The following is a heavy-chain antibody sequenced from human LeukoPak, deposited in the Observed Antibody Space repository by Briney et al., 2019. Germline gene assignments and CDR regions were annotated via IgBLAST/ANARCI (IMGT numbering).Heavy chain of an antibody. J-gene: IGHJ3*02. V-gene: IGHV4-59*01. D-gene: IGHD3-22*01. Sequence: PSETLSPTCIVSGGSISSYYWSWIRQPPGKGLEWIACISYSGSTNYNPSLKSRVTISVDTSKNQFSLKLSSVTAADTAVYYCARHLHYYDSSDDAFDIWGQGTMVTVSS. CDR1: GGSISSYY. CDR2: ISYSGST. CDR3: ARHLHYYDSSDDAFDI.